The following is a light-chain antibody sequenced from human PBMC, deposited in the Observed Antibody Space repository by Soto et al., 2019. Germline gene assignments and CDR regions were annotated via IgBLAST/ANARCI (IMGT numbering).Light chain of an antibody. Sequence: QSALTQPPSASGSPGQSVTISCTGTSSDVGRYNFVSWYQQHPGKAPKLMIFEVTKRPSGVPDRFSGSKSGNTASLTVSGLQAEDEAVYNYSSITADYTIHYVVGTGTKVTVL. V-gene: IGLV2-8*01. J-gene: IGLJ1*01. CDR2: EVT. CDR1: SSDVGRYNF. CDR3: SSITADYTIHYV.